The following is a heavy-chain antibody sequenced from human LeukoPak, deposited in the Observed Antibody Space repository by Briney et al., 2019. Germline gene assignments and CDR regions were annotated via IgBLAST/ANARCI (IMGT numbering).Heavy chain of an antibody. CDR2: ISSSSSYI. CDR1: GFTFSSYS. V-gene: IGHV3-21*01. Sequence: GGSLRLSCAASGFTFSSYSMNWVRQAPGKGLEWVSSISSSSSYINYADSVKGRFTISRDNAKNSLYLQMNSLRAEDTAVYYCARAGEPRYDFWSGYYVGAFDIWGQGTMVTVSS. D-gene: IGHD3-3*01. J-gene: IGHJ3*02. CDR3: ARAGEPRYDFWSGYYVGAFDI.